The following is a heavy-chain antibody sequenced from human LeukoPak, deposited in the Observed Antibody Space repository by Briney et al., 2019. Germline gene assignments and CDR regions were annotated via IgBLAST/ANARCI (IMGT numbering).Heavy chain of an antibody. CDR1: NDSITNNNW. CDR2: IYHSGST. D-gene: IGHD3-9*01. V-gene: IGHV4-4*02. Sequence: PSETLSLTCAVSNDSITNNNWWSWVRRPPGKGLEWIGDIYHSGSTNYNPSLESRVTISVDKPKNQFSLNLNSVTAADTAVYYCARAYDVLTRNYNYWYFDLWGRGTLVTVSS. CDR3: ARAYDVLTRNYNYWYFDL. J-gene: IGHJ2*01.